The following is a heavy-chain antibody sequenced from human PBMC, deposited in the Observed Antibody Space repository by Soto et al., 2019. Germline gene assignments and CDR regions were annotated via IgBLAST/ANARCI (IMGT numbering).Heavy chain of an antibody. V-gene: IGHV3-30*18. CDR3: AKAPSGYHTHGGTLMDV. CDR1: GFTFSSYG. J-gene: IGHJ6*02. Sequence: GGSLRLSCAASGFTFSSYGMHWVRQAPGKGLEWVSVISYDGSNKYYAYSVKGRFTISRENSKNTLYLQMNSLRAEDTAVYYCAKAPSGYHTHGGTLMDVWGQGTTVTVSS. D-gene: IGHD3-22*01. CDR2: ISYDGSNK.